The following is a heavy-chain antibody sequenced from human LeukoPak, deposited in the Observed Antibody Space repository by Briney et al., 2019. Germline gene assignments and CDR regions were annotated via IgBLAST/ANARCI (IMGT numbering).Heavy chain of an antibody. V-gene: IGHV3-23*01. CDR2: ISGSGGST. Sequence: GGSLRLSCAASGFTFSSYAMSWVRQAPGKGLEWVSAISGSGGSTYYADSVKGRFTISRDNSKNTLYLQMNSLRAEDTAVYYCAKDIRGYSSGWFLFDYWGQGTLVTVSS. CDR1: GFTFSSYA. J-gene: IGHJ4*02. CDR3: AKDIRGYSSGWFLFDY. D-gene: IGHD6-19*01.